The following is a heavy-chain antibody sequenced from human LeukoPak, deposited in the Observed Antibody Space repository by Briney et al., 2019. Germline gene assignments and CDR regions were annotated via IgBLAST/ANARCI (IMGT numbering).Heavy chain of an antibody. Sequence: ASVKVSCKASGYTFTGYYLHWVRQAHGQGLEWMGWLNPKTGDTRSAQKFQGRVTMTRDTSISTFNMELSRLTSDDTAVYYCARATAENDHWGQGTLVTVSS. J-gene: IGHJ4*02. D-gene: IGHD1-14*01. CDR2: LNPKTGDT. CDR3: ARATAENDH. CDR1: GYTFTGYY. V-gene: IGHV1-2*02.